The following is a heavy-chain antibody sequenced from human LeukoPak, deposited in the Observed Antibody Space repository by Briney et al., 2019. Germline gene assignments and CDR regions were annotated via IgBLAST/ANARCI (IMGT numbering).Heavy chain of an antibody. V-gene: IGHV3-21*04. Sequence: GGSLRLSCVASGFTFSSYSMNWVRQAPGKGLEWVSSISSRSSHIYYADSVKGRFTISRDNSKNTLYLQMNSLRAEDTAVYYCTHGSMYQLDYWGQGTLVTVSS. CDR2: ISSRSSHI. J-gene: IGHJ4*02. CDR3: THGSMYQLDY. D-gene: IGHD2-2*01. CDR1: GFTFSSYS.